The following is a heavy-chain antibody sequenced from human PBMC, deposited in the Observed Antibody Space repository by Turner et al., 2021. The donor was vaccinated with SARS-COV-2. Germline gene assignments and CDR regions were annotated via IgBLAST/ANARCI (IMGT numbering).Heavy chain of an antibody. V-gene: IGHV3-23*01. CDR2: GSGLGDTR. D-gene: IGHD7-27*01. J-gene: IGHJ3*02. CDR1: GFTFNTYA. Sequence: EVQVLESGGGFAQPGGSLRLSCAASGFTFNTYAMSWVRQAPGKGLVWVPVGSGLGDTRFYADSVRGRFTISRDNTKKRVYLQMNSLRPDDTALYYCVRDRPRPGDRDALDIWGQGTMVTVSS. CDR3: VRDRPRPGDRDALDI.